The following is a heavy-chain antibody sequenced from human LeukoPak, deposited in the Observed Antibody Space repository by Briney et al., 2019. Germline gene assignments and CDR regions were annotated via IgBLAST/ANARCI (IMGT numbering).Heavy chain of an antibody. CDR1: GFTFSSYA. D-gene: IGHD2-21*02. CDR3: AKGADCGGDCRYFDY. CDR2: ISGSGGST. J-gene: IGHJ4*02. V-gene: IGHV3-23*01. Sequence: GGSLRLSCAASGFTFSSYAMSWVRQAPGKGLEGVSVISGSGGSTYYADSVKGRFTISRDNSKNTLYLQMNSLRAEDTAVYYRAKGADCGGDCRYFDYWGQGTLVTVSS.